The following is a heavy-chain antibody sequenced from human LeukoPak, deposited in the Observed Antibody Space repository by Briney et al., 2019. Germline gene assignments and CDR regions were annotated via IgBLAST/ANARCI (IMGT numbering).Heavy chain of an antibody. J-gene: IGHJ4*02. CDR1: GFTFSSFS. D-gene: IGHD3-10*01. V-gene: IGHV3-30-3*01. CDR2: ISYDGNNK. Sequence: PGRSLRLSCAASGFTFSSFSMHWVRQAPGKGLEWVAVISYDGNNKYYADSVKGRFTISRDNSKNTLYLQMNSLRAEDTAVYYCARDWAADYYGSGSYRFDYWGQGTLVTVSS. CDR3: ARDWAADYYGSGSYRFDY.